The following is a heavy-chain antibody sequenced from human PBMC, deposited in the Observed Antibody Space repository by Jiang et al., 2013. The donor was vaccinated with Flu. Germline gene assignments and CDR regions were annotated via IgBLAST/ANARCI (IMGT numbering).Heavy chain of an antibody. CDR3: ARDPGGIQLWSPLLYYYYYMDV. CDR2: IYTSGST. V-gene: IGHV4-4*07. J-gene: IGHJ6*03. Sequence: PGLVKPSETLSLTCTVSGGSISSYYWSWIRQPAGKGLEWIGRIYTSGSTDYNPSLKSRVTMSVDTSKNQFSLKLSSVTAADTAVYYCARDPGGIQLWSPLLYYYYYMDVWGKGTTVTVSS. D-gene: IGHD5-18*01. CDR1: GGSISSYY.